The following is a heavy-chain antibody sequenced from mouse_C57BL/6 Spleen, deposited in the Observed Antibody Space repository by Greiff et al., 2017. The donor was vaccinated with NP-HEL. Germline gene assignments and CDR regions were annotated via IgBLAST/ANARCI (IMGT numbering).Heavy chain of an antibody. D-gene: IGHD2-2*01. CDR1: GYTFTSYT. CDR2: INPSSGYT. CDR3: ARSTKVEYFDY. Sequence: VQLQQPGAELARPGASVKMSCKASGYTFTSYTMHWVKQRPGQGLEWIGNINPSSGYTKYNKKFKDKATLTAEKSSSTAYMQLSSLTSEDSAVYYCARSTKVEYFDYWGQGTTLTVSS. J-gene: IGHJ2*01. V-gene: IGHV1-4*01.